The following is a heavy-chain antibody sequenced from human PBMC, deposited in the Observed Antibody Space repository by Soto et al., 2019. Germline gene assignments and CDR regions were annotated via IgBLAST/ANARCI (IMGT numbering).Heavy chain of an antibody. CDR1: SYTFTSYG. D-gene: IGHD3-16*02. Sequence: ASVKVSCKASSYTFTSYGFSWVRQAPGQGLEWMGWITAYNGNTKYAQKWQGRVTMTTDTSTSTAYMELRSLRSDDMAVYYCAREGPNHRLSWGQGTLVTVSS. CDR3: AREGPNHRLS. V-gene: IGHV1-18*03. CDR2: ITAYNGNT. J-gene: IGHJ5*02.